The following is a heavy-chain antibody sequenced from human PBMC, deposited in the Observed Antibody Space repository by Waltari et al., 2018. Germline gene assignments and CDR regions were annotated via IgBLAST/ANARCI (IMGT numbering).Heavy chain of an antibody. J-gene: IGHJ4*02. D-gene: IGHD4-4*01. V-gene: IGHV4-59*12. CDR3: TRRRYSNYDDY. CDR2: IYGYSGGT. CDR1: GDSISSNY. Sequence: QVQLQESGPGLVKPSETLSLTCAVSGDSISSNYWTWIRQFPGKGLEWIGYIYGYSGGTSYNPSLKSRVTISTDTSKNQFSLNLRSVTAADTAIYYCTRRRYSNYDDYWGQGVLVTVSS.